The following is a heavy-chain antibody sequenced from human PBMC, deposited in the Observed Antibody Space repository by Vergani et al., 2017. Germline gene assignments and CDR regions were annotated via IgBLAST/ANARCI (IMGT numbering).Heavy chain of an antibody. CDR3: ARVGYDILPDLHSFDP. V-gene: IGHV4-59*01. CDR2: IYYSGST. Sequence: QVQLQESGPGLVKPSETLSLTCTVSGGSISSYYWSWIRQPPGKGLEWIGYIYYSGSTNYNPSLKSRVTISVDTSKNQFSLKLSSVTAADTAVYYCARVGYDILPDLHSFDPWGQGTLVTVSS. CDR1: GGSISSYY. J-gene: IGHJ5*02. D-gene: IGHD3-9*01.